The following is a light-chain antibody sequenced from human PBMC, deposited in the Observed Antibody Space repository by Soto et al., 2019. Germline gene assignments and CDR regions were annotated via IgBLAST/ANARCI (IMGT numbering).Light chain of an antibody. J-gene: IGKJ1*01. CDR2: GAS. CDR3: QQYNNWPRT. V-gene: IGKV3-15*01. CDR1: QSVSSN. Sequence: EIVMTQSPATLSVSPGERATLSCRASQSVSSNLAWYQQKPGQAPRLLIYGASTRATGIPARFSGSGSGTEFTLTISSLQSDDFAVCYCQQYNNWPRTFGQGTKVDIK.